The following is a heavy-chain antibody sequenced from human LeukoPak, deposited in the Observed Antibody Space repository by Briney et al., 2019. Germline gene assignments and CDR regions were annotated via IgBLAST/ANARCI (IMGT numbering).Heavy chain of an antibody. D-gene: IGHD1-26*01. CDR3: ARQNAGSGSYIDY. CDR1: GYSFTNYW. Sequence: GESLKISCKGSGYSFTNYWIVWVRQMPGKGLEWMGIIYPVDSDTRYSPSFQGQVTISADKSISTAYLQWSSLKASDTAIYYCARQNAGSGSYIDYWGQGTLVTVSS. CDR2: IYPVDSDT. J-gene: IGHJ4*02. V-gene: IGHV5-51*01.